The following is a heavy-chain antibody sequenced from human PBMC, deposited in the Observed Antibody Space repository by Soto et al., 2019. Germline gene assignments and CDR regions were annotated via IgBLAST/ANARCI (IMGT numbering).Heavy chain of an antibody. V-gene: IGHV3-30*18. CDR3: AKASEGGAAA. D-gene: IGHD6-13*01. CDR2: ISYDGSNK. J-gene: IGHJ4*02. CDR1: GFTFSSYG. Sequence: GGSLRLSCAASGFTFSSYGMHWVRQAPGKGLEWVAVISYDGSNKYYADSVKGRFTISRDNSKNTLYLQMNSLRAGDTAVYYCAKASEGGAAAWGQGTLVTVSS.